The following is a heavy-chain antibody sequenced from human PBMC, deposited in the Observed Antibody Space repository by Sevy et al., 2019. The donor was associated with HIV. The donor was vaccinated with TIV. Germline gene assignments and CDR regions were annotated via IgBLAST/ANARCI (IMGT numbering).Heavy chain of an antibody. V-gene: IGHV3-7*01. CDR1: GFTFSNYW. D-gene: IGHD1-7*01. CDR2: INQDGGEK. CDR3: AREQITGATPDYFDY. J-gene: IGHJ4*02. Sequence: GGSLRLSCAVSGFTFSNYWMSWVRQAPGKGLECVANINQDGGEKYYLDSVKGRFFVSRDNAKNSLYLQMDSLRAEDTAVYYCAREQITGATPDYFDYWGQGTLVTVS.